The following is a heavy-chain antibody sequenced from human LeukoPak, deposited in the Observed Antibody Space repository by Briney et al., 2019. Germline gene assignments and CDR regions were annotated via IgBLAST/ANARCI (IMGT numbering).Heavy chain of an antibody. Sequence: SETLSLTCAVYGGSFSGYYWSWIRQPPGKGLEWIGEINHSGSTNYNPSLKSRVTISVDTSKNQFSLKLSSVTPEDTAVYYCARQEGYGLLDNWGQGTLVTVSS. CDR1: GGSFSGYY. CDR3: ARQEGYGLLDN. V-gene: IGHV4-34*01. D-gene: IGHD5-18*01. J-gene: IGHJ4*02. CDR2: INHSGST.